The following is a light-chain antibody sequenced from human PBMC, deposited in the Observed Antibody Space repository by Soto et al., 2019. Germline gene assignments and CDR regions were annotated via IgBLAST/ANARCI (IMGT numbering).Light chain of an antibody. CDR1: QSVISTY. J-gene: IGKJ3*01. V-gene: IGKV3-20*01. CDR3: HQHGSSPFT. CDR2: GAS. Sequence: EVVLTQSPGTLSVSPGEGATLSCRASQSVISTYLAWYQQKPGQAPRLLIYGASSRATGITDRFRGSGSGTDITLTISRLEPQDFAVYYCHQHGSSPFTFGPGTKVHIK.